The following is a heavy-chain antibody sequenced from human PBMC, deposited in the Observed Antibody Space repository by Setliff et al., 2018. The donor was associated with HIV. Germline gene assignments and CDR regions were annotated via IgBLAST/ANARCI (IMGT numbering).Heavy chain of an antibody. D-gene: IGHD6-6*01. CDR3: ARKEVIGPRRLYYYLDL. CDR1: GGSINSGSYY. V-gene: IGHV4-61*09. CDR2: IYASGST. Sequence: LSLTCTVSGGSINSGSYYWNWIRQPAGKGLEWIGHIYASGSTNYNPSLKSRVTMSVDTSKNQFSLKLNSLIAADTAVYFCARKEVIGPRRLYYYLDLWGRGTLVTVSS. J-gene: IGHJ2*01.